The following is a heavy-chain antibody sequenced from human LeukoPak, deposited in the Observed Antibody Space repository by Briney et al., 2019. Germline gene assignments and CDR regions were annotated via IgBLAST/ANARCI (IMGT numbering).Heavy chain of an antibody. CDR1: GGSISSSSYY. J-gene: IGHJ6*03. D-gene: IGHD3-3*01. CDR3: TRDDFGIKTDWEDYYYMDV. CDR2: IYYSGST. Sequence: SETLSLTCTVSGGSISSSSYYWGWIRQPPGKGLEWIGSIYYSGSTYYNPSLKSRVTISIDTSKNQFSLNLRSVSAADTAVYYCTRDDFGIKTDWEDYYYMDVWGKGTTVTVSS. V-gene: IGHV4-39*02.